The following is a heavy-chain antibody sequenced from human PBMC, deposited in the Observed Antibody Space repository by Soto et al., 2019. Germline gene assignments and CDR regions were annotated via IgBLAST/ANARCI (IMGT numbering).Heavy chain of an antibody. D-gene: IGHD2-21*01. CDR2: MSFDGNSK. J-gene: IGHJ4*02. V-gene: IGHV3-30-3*01. CDR1: GFTFSSYS. CDR3: AGGRSVIDHEEFEY. Sequence: QVQLVESGGGVVQPGRSLRLYCAASGFTFSSYSMHWVRQAPGKGLERVAAMSFDGNSKYFADSVKGRFTISRDNSKNTLSLQMNSLGADDSAVYYCAGGRSVIDHEEFEYWGQGTLVTVSS.